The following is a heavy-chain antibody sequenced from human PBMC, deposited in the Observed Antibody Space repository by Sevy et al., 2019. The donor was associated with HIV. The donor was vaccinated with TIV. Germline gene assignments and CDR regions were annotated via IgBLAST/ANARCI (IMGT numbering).Heavy chain of an antibody. Sequence: SETLSLTCTVSGGSISSYYWTWIRQPPGKGLEYIGYIYYSGSTNYNPSLKSQVTISVDTSNSQFSLKLSSVTAADTAVYYCARDPVDGSSSEEIYFYYGLDVWGQGTTVTVSS. J-gene: IGHJ6*02. CDR1: GGSISSYY. CDR2: IYYSGST. CDR3: ARDPVDGSSSEEIYFYYGLDV. D-gene: IGHD6-6*01. V-gene: IGHV4-59*13.